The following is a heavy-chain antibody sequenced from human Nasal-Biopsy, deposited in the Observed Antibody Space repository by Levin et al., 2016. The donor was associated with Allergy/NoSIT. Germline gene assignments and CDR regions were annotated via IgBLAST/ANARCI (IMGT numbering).Heavy chain of an antibody. CDR2: ISVRDDRT. V-gene: IGHV1-18*01. CDR1: GYIFNNYG. CDR3: AREDYGDSY. D-gene: IGHD4-17*01. Sequence: ASVKVSCKASGYIFNNYGIGWVRQAPGQGLEWMGWISVRDDRTNYAQEFQDRFTMTTDKSTNTVYMELRSLTSDDTAVYYCAREDYGDSYWGQGTLVTVSS. J-gene: IGHJ4*02.